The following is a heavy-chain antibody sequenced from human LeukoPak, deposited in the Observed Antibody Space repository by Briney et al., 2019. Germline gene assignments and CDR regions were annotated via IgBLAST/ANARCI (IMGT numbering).Heavy chain of an antibody. CDR1: VCTFINYA. D-gene: IGHD3-10*01. CDR3: ERDSPSGSTNLMHY. V-gene: IGHV1-69*04. Sequence: SVTVSFKCSVCTFINYASSWVGQAPGQGGEWVGRIIPSHGIANYLQKLHGRGTNTPDKYTNTAYMEASSQREEERDGDYCERDSPSGSTNLMHYWGQGTLVTVSS. CDR2: IIPSHGIA. J-gene: IGHJ4*02.